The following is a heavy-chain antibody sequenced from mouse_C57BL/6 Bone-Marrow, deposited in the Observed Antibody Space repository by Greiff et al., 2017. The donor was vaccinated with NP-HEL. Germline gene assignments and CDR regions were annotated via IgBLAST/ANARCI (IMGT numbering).Heavy chain of an antibody. D-gene: IGHD2-4*01. V-gene: IGHV1-61*01. CDR2: IYPSDSET. Sequence: QVQLQQPGAELVRPGSSVKLSCKASGYTFTSYWMDWVKQRPGQGLEWIGNIYPSDSETHYNQKFKDKATLTVDKSSSTAYMQLSSLTSEDSAVYYCARGGYDYAFDYWGRGTTLTVSS. CDR1: GYTFTSYW. CDR3: ARGGYDYAFDY. J-gene: IGHJ2*01.